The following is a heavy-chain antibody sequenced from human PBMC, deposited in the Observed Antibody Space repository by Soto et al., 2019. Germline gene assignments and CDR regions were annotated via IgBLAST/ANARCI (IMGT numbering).Heavy chain of an antibody. CDR3: AGQVDTTYTYNY. CDR1: GGSISSNNW. CDR2: IYHSGST. V-gene: IGHV4-4*02. J-gene: IGHJ4*02. Sequence: QVQLQESGPGLVKPSGTLSLTCAVSGGSISSNNWWRWVRQPPGKGLEWIGEIYHSGSTNYNPSPKGRVTMSVDKTQSQFSLNVGSLTAADMAVYYCAGQVDTTYTYNYWGQGTLVTVSS. D-gene: IGHD5-18*01.